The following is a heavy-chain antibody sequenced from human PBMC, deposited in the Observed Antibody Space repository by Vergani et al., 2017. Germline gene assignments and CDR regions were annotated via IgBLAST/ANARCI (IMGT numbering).Heavy chain of an antibody. Sequence: DVHLAESGGGFFQPGRSLRLSCSASGFSFNSYWMHWVRQVPGKGLLWVSRIKSDGSITAYADSVKGRFTISRDNAQNTLYLQMKSLRAEDTAVYYCARGQAGYQVLYRAYFDPWGQGTLVTVSS. CDR3: ARGQAGYQVLYRAYFDP. CDR2: IKSDGSIT. J-gene: IGHJ5*02. D-gene: IGHD2-2*02. CDR1: GFSFNSYW. V-gene: IGHV3-74*03.